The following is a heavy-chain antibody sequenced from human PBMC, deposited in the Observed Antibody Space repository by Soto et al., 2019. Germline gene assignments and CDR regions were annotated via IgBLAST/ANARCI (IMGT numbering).Heavy chain of an antibody. Sequence: QLQLQESGPGLVKPSETLSLTCTVSGGSISSSSYYWGWIRQPPGKGLEWIGSIYYSGSTYYNPSLKSRVTISVDTAKNPFSLKLSSVNAADTAVYYCARIWATIGARPGWFDPWGQGTLVTVSS. V-gene: IGHV4-39*01. CDR1: GGSISSSSYY. J-gene: IGHJ5*02. CDR2: IYYSGST. D-gene: IGHD6-6*01. CDR3: ARIWATIGARPGWFDP.